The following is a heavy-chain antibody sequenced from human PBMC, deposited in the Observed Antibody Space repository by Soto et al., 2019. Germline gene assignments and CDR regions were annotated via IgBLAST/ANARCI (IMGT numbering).Heavy chain of an antibody. CDR2: IVVGSDNT. Sequence: QMQLVQSGPEVKKTGTSVKVSCKASGFTFTRSVVQWVRQARGQRLEWIGWIVVGSDNTKYAQEFQERVTITRDMSKSTAYMELSSLRSEDTAVYYWAAAYFGDYLRAFDIWGQGTMVTVSS. D-gene: IGHD4-17*01. CDR3: AAAYFGDYLRAFDI. J-gene: IGHJ3*02. V-gene: IGHV1-58*01. CDR1: GFTFTRSV.